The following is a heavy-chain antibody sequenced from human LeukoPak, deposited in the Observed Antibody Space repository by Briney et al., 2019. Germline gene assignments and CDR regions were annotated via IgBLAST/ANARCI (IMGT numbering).Heavy chain of an antibody. CDR1: GFTFSDHY. Sequence: PGRSLRLSCAASGFTFSDHYMDWVRQAPGKGLEWVGRTRKKTNSYTTEYAASVKGRFTISRDDSRNSLYLQMDSLKAGDTAVYFCTRVVLVGTTYSYFDYWGQGTLVTVSS. CDR3: TRVVLVGTTYSYFDY. CDR2: TRKKTNSYTT. J-gene: IGHJ4*02. D-gene: IGHD1-26*01. V-gene: IGHV3-72*01.